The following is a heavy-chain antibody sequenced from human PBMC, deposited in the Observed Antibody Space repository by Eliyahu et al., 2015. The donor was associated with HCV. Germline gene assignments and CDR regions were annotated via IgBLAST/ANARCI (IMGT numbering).Heavy chain of an antibody. V-gene: IGHV5-51*01. CDR3: ARGSARDGYNWGRGAFDI. J-gene: IGHJ3*02. CDR1: GYSXTSYX. D-gene: IGHD5-24*01. Sequence: EVQLVQSGAEVKKPGESLKISCKGSGYSXTSYXSGWVRQMPGKGLEWMGIIYPGDSDTRXSPSFQGQVTISADKSISTAYLQWSSLKASDTAMYYCARGSARDGYNWGRGAFDIWGQGTMVTVSS. CDR2: IYPGDSDT.